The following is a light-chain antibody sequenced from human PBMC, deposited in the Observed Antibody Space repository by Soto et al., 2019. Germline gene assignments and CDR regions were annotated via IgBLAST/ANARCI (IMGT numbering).Light chain of an antibody. V-gene: IGKV3-15*01. Sequence: EIVMTQSPATLSVSPGERATLSCRASQSVSSNLAWYQQKLGQAPRLLIYGASTRATGIPARFSGSGSGTEFTLTISSLQSEDFAVYYCQQYSNWPFTFGPGTKWISN. J-gene: IGKJ3*01. CDR2: GAS. CDR3: QQYSNWPFT. CDR1: QSVSSN.